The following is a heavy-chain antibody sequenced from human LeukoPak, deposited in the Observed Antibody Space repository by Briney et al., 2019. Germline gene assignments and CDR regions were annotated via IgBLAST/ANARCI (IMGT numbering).Heavy chain of an antibody. D-gene: IGHD1-14*01. V-gene: IGHV3-7*01. CDR1: GFSFSTHW. CDR2: IKQDGSEM. Sequence: GGSLRLSCVASGFSFSTHWMNWVRQAPGKGLEWMANIKQDGSEMYYPDSLKGRFTISRDDAKNSVFLQLSSLRAEDTALYYCARGRFSDNGVFDYWGQGALVIVSS. J-gene: IGHJ4*02. CDR3: ARGRFSDNGVFDY.